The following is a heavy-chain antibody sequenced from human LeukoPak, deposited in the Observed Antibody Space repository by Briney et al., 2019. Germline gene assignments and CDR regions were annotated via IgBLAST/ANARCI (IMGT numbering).Heavy chain of an antibody. CDR1: GFTFDDYA. D-gene: IGHD3-22*01. V-gene: IGHV3-9*03. Sequence: GGSLRLSCAASGFTFDDYAMHWVRQAPGKGLEWVSGITWNSDNIEYADSVKGRFTISRDNAKNSLYLQMNSLRAEDMALYYCARSRHSYDSSGFPHYWGQGTLVTVSS. J-gene: IGHJ4*02. CDR3: ARSRHSYDSSGFPHY. CDR2: ITWNSDNI.